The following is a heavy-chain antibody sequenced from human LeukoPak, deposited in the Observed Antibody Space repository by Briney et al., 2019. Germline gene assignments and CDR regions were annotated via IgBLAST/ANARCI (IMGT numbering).Heavy chain of an antibody. J-gene: IGHJ3*02. Sequence: GGSQRLSCAASGFTFSSYNMNWVRQAPGKGLEWVSSISSSSSYIYYADSVKGRFTISRDNAKNSLYLQMNSLRAEDTAVYYCARAPPYYDFWSGYGDAFDIWGQGTMVSVSS. CDR1: GFTFSSYN. CDR2: ISSSSSYI. D-gene: IGHD3-3*01. V-gene: IGHV3-21*01. CDR3: ARAPPYYDFWSGYGDAFDI.